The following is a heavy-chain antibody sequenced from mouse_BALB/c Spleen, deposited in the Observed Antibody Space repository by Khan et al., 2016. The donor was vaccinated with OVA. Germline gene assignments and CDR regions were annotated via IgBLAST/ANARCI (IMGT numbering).Heavy chain of an antibody. CDR2: ISYSGNT. J-gene: IGHJ2*01. CDR3: ARVYGGYFDY. Sequence: EVKLEESGPGLVKPSQSLSLTCTVTGYSITSDYAWNWIRQFPGNKLEWMGFISYSGNTNYNPSLKSRISITRDTSKNQFFLQLNSVTTEDTATYDCARVYGGYFDYWGQGTTLTVSS. D-gene: IGHD1-1*01. CDR1: GYSITSDYA. V-gene: IGHV3-2*02.